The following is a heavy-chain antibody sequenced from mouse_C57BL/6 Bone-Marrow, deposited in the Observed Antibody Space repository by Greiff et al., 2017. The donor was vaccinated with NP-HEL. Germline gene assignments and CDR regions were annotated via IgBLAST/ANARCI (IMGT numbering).Heavy chain of an antibody. Sequence: LVESVAELVRPGASVTLSCTASGFNIQNTYMHWVKQRPEQGLEWIGRIDPANGNTKYAPKFQGKATITADTSSNTAYLQLSSLTSEDTAIYYCASGGSSYTEYYFDYWGQGTTLTVSS. CDR2: IDPANGNT. CDR3: ASGGSSYTEYYFDY. D-gene: IGHD1-1*01. J-gene: IGHJ2*01. CDR1: GFNIQNTY. V-gene: IGHV14-3*01.